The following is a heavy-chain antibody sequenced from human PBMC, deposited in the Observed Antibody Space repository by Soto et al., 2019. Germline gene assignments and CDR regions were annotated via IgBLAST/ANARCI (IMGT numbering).Heavy chain of an antibody. CDR1: GGSISSSSYY. Sequence: SETLSLTCTVSGGSISSSSYYWGWIRQPPGKGLEWIGNINHSGSTNYNPSLKSRVTISVDTSKNQFSLKLSSVTAADTAVYYCAVDILTGYYTFDYWGQGTLVTVSS. V-gene: IGHV4-39*07. CDR3: AVDILTGYYTFDY. J-gene: IGHJ4*02. CDR2: INHSGST. D-gene: IGHD3-9*01.